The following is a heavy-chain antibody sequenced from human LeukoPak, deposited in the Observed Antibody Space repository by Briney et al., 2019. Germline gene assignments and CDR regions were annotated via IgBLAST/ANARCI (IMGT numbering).Heavy chain of an antibody. V-gene: IGHV3-30-3*01. CDR1: GFTFSNYA. J-gene: IGHJ4*02. Sequence: GGSLRLSCAASGFTFSNYAMHWVRQAPGKGLEWVAVISYDGSNKYYADSVKGRFTISRDNSKNTLYLQMNSLRAEDTAVYYCAVYYSSGPIAYWGQGTLVTVSS. CDR2: ISYDGSNK. CDR3: AVYYSSGPIAY. D-gene: IGHD3-22*01.